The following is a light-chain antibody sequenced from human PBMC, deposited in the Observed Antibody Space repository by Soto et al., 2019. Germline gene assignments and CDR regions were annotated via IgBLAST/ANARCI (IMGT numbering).Light chain of an antibody. Sequence: DIQMTQSPSTLSASVGDRVTITCRASQSIRSWLAWYQQKPGKAPKLLNYKASNLESGVPSRFSGSGSGTEFTLTISSLQPDDFATYYCQQYSSYWTFGQGTKVEIK. CDR2: KAS. CDR3: QQYSSYWT. V-gene: IGKV1-5*03. J-gene: IGKJ1*01. CDR1: QSIRSW.